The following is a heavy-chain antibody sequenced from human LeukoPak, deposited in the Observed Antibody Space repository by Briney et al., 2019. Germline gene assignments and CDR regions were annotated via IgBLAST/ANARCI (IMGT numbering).Heavy chain of an antibody. J-gene: IGHJ2*01. Sequence: SETLSHTCTVSGGSLRSSSYYWGWVRQPPGKELEWIGTIYNSGSTYYNPSLKSRVTISVDTFKNQFYMKLSSVIAADTAVYCCARHRGYGNWHGYFDLWGRGTRVTVSS. CDR2: IYNSGST. CDR1: GGSLRSSSYY. D-gene: IGHD1-1*01. CDR3: ARHRGYGNWHGYFDL. V-gene: IGHV4-39*01.